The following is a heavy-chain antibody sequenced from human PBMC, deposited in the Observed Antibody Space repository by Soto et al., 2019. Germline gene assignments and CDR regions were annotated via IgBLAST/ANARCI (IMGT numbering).Heavy chain of an antibody. V-gene: IGHV3-30-3*01. CDR3: ARDYEMDWNDVDRAFDI. CDR1: GFTFSRYA. D-gene: IGHD1-1*01. J-gene: IGHJ3*02. CDR2: ISYDGSNK. Sequence: QVQLVQSGGGVVQPGRSLRLSCAASGFTFSRYAMHWVRQAPGKGLEWVAVISYDGSNKYYADSVKGRFTISRDNSKNTLYLQMNSLRAEDTAVYFCARDYEMDWNDVDRAFDIWGQGTMVTVSS.